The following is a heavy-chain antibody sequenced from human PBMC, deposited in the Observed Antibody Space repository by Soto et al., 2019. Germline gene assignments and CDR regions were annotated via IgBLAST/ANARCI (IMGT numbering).Heavy chain of an antibody. V-gene: IGHV2-5*02. J-gene: IGHJ4*02. CDR2: VYWDDEK. CDR3: AHRPNCWSTSCFYFDY. Sequence: QITLKESGPTLVKPTQTLTLTCTFSGFSLSTSGVGVGWIRQPPGKALEWLALVYWDDEKRYSPSLKSRLTITKDTSKNHEVLTMTNMDPVDTATYYCAHRPNCWSTSCFYFDYWGQGILVTVSS. CDR1: GFSLSTSGVG. D-gene: IGHD2-2*01.